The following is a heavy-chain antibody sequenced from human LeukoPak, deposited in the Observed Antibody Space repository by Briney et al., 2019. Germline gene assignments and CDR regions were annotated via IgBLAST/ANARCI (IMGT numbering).Heavy chain of an antibody. V-gene: IGHV3-23*01. CDR2: ISGSGGST. CDR3: ARNRYSGYDFDY. D-gene: IGHD5-12*01. J-gene: IGHJ4*02. Sequence: PGGSLRLSCAASGFTFSSYAMSWVRQAPGKGLEWVSAISGSGGSTYYADSVKGRFTISRDNSKNTLYLQMNSLRAEDTAVYYCARNRYSGYDFDYWGQGTLVTVSS. CDR1: GFTFSSYA.